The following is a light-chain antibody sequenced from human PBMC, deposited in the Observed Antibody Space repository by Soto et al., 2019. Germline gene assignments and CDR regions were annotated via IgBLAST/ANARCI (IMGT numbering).Light chain of an antibody. CDR3: SSYTSSSTYV. CDR1: NSDVGGYNF. J-gene: IGLJ1*01. CDR2: DLT. Sequence: QSALAQPASVSGAPGQSITISCTGTNSDVGGYNFVSWYQQHPGKAPKLMIYDLTYRSSGVSYRFSGSKSGNTASLTISGLQAEDEADYYCSSYTSSSTYVFGTGTKLTV. V-gene: IGLV2-14*03.